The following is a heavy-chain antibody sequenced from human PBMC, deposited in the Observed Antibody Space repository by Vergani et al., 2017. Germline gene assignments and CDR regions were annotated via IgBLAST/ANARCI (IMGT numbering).Heavy chain of an antibody. CDR1: GGSISSTSYH. CDR2: IYYSGST. D-gene: IGHD3-22*01. J-gene: IGHJ4*02. V-gene: IGHV4-39*01. Sequence: VQLQESGPGLVKPSETLSLTCTVSGGSISSTSYHWGWIRQPPGKGLEWIGSIYYSGSTYYNPSLKSRVTISVDTSKNQFSLKLSSVTAADTAVYYCARHVYSMIVVVIAYFDYWGQGTLVTVSS. CDR3: ARHVYSMIVVVIAYFDY.